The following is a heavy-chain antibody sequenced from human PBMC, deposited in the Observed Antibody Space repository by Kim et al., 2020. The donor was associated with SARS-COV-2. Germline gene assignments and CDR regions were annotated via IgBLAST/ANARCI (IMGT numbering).Heavy chain of an antibody. CDR3: AADPLHSGYVPYYYGMDV. D-gene: IGHD5-12*01. CDR1: GFTFTSSA. V-gene: IGHV1-58*01. CDR2: IVVGSGNT. J-gene: IGHJ6*04. Sequence: SVKVSCKASGFTFTSSAVQWVRQARGQRLEWIGWIVVGSGNTNYAQKFQERVTITRDMSTSTAYMELSSLRSADTAVYYCAADPLHSGYVPYYYGMDVWGKGTTVTVSS.